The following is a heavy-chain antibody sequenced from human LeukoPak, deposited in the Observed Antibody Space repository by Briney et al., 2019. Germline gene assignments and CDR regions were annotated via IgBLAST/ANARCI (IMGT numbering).Heavy chain of an antibody. CDR3: ARYTEYYFDY. D-gene: IGHD5-12*01. J-gene: IGHJ4*02. CDR1: GFTFSSYA. CDR2: ISGSGGST. V-gene: IGHV3-23*01. Sequence: GGSLRLSCAASGFTFSSYAMSWVRQAPGKGLEWVSAISGSGGSTYYADSVKGRFTISRDNAKNSLYLQMNSLRAEDTAVYYCARYTEYYFDYWGQGTLVTVSS.